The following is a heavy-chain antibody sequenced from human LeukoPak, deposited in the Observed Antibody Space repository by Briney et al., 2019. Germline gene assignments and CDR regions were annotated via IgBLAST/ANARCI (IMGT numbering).Heavy chain of an antibody. CDR3: ARVIVGATFDY. J-gene: IGHJ4*02. D-gene: IGHD1-26*01. Sequence: TSQTLSLTCTVSGGSISSGDYYWSWIRQPPGKGLEWIGYIYYSGSTYYNPSLKSRVTISVDTSKNQFSLKLSSVTAADTAVHYCARVIVGATFDYWGQGTLVTVSS. V-gene: IGHV4-30-4*08. CDR2: IYYSGST. CDR1: GGSISSGDYY.